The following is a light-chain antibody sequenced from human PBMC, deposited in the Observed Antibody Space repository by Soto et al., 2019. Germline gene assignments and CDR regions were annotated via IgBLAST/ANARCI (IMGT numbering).Light chain of an antibody. Sequence: QSVLAHPPSVSAAPGQRSPIACPGDNINNGAKHVSWYQHLPGTAPKLVVYANDMRPSDLPGRFSVFKSGTSAKFVIPGLQTGDEAVYYCGTWDDSLFSFVFGPGTKVTVL. J-gene: IGLJ1*01. CDR2: AND. CDR3: GTWDDSLFSFV. V-gene: IGLV1-51*01. CDR1: NINNGAKH.